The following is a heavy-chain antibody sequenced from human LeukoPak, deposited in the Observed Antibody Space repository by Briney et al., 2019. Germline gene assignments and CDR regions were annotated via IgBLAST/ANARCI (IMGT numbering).Heavy chain of an antibody. CDR3: ARQVLRYSSSWYRYYFDY. CDR1: GGSISSYY. Sequence: SETLSLTCTVSGGSISSYYWSWGRQPPGKGLEWIGYVYYSGSASYNPSLKSRVTISVDTSKNQFSLKLSSVTAADTAVYYCARQVLRYSSSWYRYYFDYWGQGTLVTVSS. V-gene: IGHV4-59*08. J-gene: IGHJ4*02. D-gene: IGHD6-13*01. CDR2: VYYSGSA.